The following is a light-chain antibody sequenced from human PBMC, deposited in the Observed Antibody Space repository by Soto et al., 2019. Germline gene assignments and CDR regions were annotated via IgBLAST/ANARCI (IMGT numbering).Light chain of an antibody. Sequence: QSVLTQPPSVSGAPRQRGTLSCTGSSSNIGAGYDVHWYQQLPGTAPKLLIYANSNRPSGVPDRFSGSESGASASLAITGLQAEDEADYYCQSYDSSLSGVVFGGGTKLTVL. V-gene: IGLV1-40*01. J-gene: IGLJ2*01. CDR2: ANS. CDR3: QSYDSSLSGVV. CDR1: SSNIGAGYD.